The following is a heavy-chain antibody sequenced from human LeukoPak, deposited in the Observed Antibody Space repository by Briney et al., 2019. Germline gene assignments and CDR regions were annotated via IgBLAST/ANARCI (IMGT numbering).Heavy chain of an antibody. CDR2: ISSSSSYM. V-gene: IGHV3-21*01. CDR1: GFTFSSYS. Sequence: GGSLRLSCAASGFTFSSYSMNWVRQAPGKGLEWVSSISSSSSYMYYADSVKGRFTISRDNAKNSLYLQMNSQRAEDTSVYYCAISGADAFDIWGQGTMVTVSS. J-gene: IGHJ3*02. CDR3: AISGADAFDI. D-gene: IGHD5-12*01.